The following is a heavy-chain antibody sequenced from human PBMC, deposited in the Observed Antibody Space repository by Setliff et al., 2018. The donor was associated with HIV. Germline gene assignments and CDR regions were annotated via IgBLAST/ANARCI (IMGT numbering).Heavy chain of an antibody. CDR1: GGSVDSSSYY. CDR3: ASGEDSGTYGEPYDS. J-gene: IGHJ4*02. CDR2: IFYTGNS. D-gene: IGHD1-26*01. V-gene: IGHV4-39*01. Sequence: SETLSLTCTVSGGSVDSSSYYWGWIRQPPGKGLEWIGNIFYTGNSYKNPSLRSRLTISVDTSRNQFSLELKSLTASDTAVYYCASGEDSGTYGEPYDSWGQGALVTVSS.